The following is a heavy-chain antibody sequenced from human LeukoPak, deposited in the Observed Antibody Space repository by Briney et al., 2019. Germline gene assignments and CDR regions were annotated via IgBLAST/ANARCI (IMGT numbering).Heavy chain of an antibody. V-gene: IGHV4-4*02. CDR1: GGSISSSSW. CDR2: IYHSGST. D-gene: IGHD5-12*01. CDR3: ARLPFNSGYEYFDY. J-gene: IGHJ4*02. Sequence: PSETLSLTCAVSGGSISSSSWWSWVRQPPGKGLEWIGEIYHSGSTNYNPSLKSRVTISVDKSKNQFSLKLSSVTAADTAVYSCARLPFNSGYEYFDYWGQGTLVTVSS.